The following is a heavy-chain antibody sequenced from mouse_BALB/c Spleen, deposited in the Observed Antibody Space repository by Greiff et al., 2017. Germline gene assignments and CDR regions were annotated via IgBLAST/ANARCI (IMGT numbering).Heavy chain of an antibody. V-gene: IGHV1-14*01. CDR2: INPYNDGT. CDR3: ARWGDYDVAWFAY. D-gene: IGHD2-4*01. J-gene: IGHJ3*01. Sequence: EVQRVESGPELVKPGASVKMSCKASGYTFTSYVMHWVKQKPGQGLEWIGYINPYNDGTKYNEKFKGKATLTSDKSSSTAYMELSSLTSEDSAVYYCARWGDYDVAWFAYWGQGTLVTVSA. CDR1: GYTFTSYV.